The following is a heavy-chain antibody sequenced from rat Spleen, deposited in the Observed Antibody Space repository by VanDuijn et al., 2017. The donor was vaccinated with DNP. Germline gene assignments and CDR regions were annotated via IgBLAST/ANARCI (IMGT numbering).Heavy chain of an antibody. V-gene: IGHV5-7*01. Sequence: EVQLVESGGGLVQPGRSLKLSCAASGFTFSDYNMAWVRQAPKKGLEWVATISYDGSSTYYRDSVKGRFTISRDNAKSTLYLQMDSLRSEDTATYYCARGAGDFDYWGQGVMVTVSS. CDR3: ARGAGDFDY. D-gene: IGHD1-2*01. J-gene: IGHJ2*01. CDR2: ISYDGSST. CDR1: GFTFSDYN.